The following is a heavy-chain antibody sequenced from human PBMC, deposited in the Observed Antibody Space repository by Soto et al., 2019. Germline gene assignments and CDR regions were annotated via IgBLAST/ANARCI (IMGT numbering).Heavy chain of an antibody. CDR2: ISAYNGNT. CDR3: ARVPFDWLLAKGPNHLYYYMDV. CDR1: GYTFTSYG. V-gene: IGHV1-18*01. Sequence: ASVKVSCKASGYTFTSYGISWVRQAPGQGLEWMGWISAYNGNTNYAQKLQGRVTMTTDTSTSTAYMELRSLRSDDTAVYYCARVPFDWLLAKGPNHLYYYMDVWGKGTTVTVSS. D-gene: IGHD3-9*01. J-gene: IGHJ6*03.